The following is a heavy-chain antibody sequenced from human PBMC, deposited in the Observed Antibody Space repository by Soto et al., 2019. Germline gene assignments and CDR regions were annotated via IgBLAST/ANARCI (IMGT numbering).Heavy chain of an antibody. CDR3: ARDGLHDYGDYYYYYGMDV. CDR2: INPNSGGT. V-gene: IGHV1-2*04. D-gene: IGHD4-17*01. CDR1: GYTFTGYY. J-gene: IGHJ6*02. Sequence: GASVKVSCKASGYTFTGYYMHWVRQAPGQGLEWMGWINPNSGGTNYAQKFQGWVTMTRDTSISTAYMELSRLRSDDTAVYYCARDGLHDYGDYYYYYGMDVWGQGTTVTVSS.